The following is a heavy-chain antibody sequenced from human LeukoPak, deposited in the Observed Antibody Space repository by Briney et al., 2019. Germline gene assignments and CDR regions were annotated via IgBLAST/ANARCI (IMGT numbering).Heavy chain of an antibody. V-gene: IGHV4-31*03. CDR3: ARDNPSSSWYLTGYDY. CDR2: IYYSGST. J-gene: IGHJ4*02. D-gene: IGHD6-13*01. CDR1: GGSISSGGYY. Sequence: SETLSLTCTVSGGSISSGGYYWSWIRQHPGKGLEWIGYIYYSGSTYYNPSLKSRVTISVDTSKNQFSLKLSSVTAADTAVYYCARDNPSSSWYLTGYDYWGQGILVTVSS.